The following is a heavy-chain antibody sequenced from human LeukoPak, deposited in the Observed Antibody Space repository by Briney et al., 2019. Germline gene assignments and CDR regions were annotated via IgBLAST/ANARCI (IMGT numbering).Heavy chain of an antibody. CDR2: ISGSGGST. J-gene: IGHJ4*02. CDR1: GFTFSNYW. CDR3: AKEGGSPFFDY. V-gene: IGHV3-23*01. D-gene: IGHD3-16*01. Sequence: GGSLRLSCAASGFTFSNYWMHWVRQAPGKGLVWVSAISGSGGSTYYADSVKGRFTISRDNSKNTLYLQMNSLRAEDTAVYYCAKEGGSPFFDYWGQGTLVTVSS.